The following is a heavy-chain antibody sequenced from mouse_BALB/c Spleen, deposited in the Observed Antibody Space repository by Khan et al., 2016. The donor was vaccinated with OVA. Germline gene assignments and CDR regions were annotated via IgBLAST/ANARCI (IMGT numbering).Heavy chain of an antibody. V-gene: IGHV1-4*01. D-gene: IGHD1-1*01. CDR3: GRDFNYYGSRGAVDY. CDR2: INPSNAYT. Sequence: QIQLVQSGAELARPGASVKMSCKASGYTFTSYSMHWIKQRPGQGLEWIGNINPSNAYTNYNQKFKDKATLTADKSSSTAYMQLSSLTSEDSAVFYCGRDFNYYGSRGAVDYWGQGTSVTVSS. CDR1: GYTFTSYS. J-gene: IGHJ4*01.